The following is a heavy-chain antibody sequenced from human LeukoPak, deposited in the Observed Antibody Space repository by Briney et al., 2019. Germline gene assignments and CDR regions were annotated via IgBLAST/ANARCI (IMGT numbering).Heavy chain of an antibody. CDR1: GFTFSSYA. CDR3: AKGEFDTAMPHGAFDI. CDR2: IRGNAGSA. Sequence: GGSLRLSCAASGFTFSSYAMSCVRQAPGKGLERVSAIRGNAGSADYPDSVSGPFTISRDKSTNTLYLQMSSRRAEDTAVYYCAKGEFDTAMPHGAFDICGQGTKVTVSS. V-gene: IGHV3-23*01. D-gene: IGHD5-18*01. J-gene: IGHJ3*02.